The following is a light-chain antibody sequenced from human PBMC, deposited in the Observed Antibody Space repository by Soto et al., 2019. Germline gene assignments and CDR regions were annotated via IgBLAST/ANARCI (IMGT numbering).Light chain of an antibody. Sequence: EIGMTQSPATLSVSPGGRATLSFRGSPSVSRNLAWYQQKPGQAPRLLIYGASTRATGIPARFSGSGSGTEFTLTISSLQSEDFAVYYCQQYNNWPPITFGQGTRLEIK. CDR3: QQYNNWPPIT. J-gene: IGKJ5*01. V-gene: IGKV3-15*01. CDR1: PSVSRN. CDR2: GAS.